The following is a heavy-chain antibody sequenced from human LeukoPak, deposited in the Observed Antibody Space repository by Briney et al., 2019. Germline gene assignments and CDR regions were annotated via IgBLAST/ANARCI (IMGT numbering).Heavy chain of an antibody. Sequence: GGSLRLSCAASGFTVSSNYMSWVRQAPGKGLEWVAVISYDGSNKYYADSVKGRFTISRDNSKNTLYLQMNSLRAEDTAVYYCAKGRIVVVPAAISEYYFDYWGQGTLVTVSS. D-gene: IGHD2-2*02. CDR3: AKGRIVVVPAAISEYYFDY. CDR1: GFTVSSNY. CDR2: ISYDGSNK. V-gene: IGHV3-30*18. J-gene: IGHJ4*02.